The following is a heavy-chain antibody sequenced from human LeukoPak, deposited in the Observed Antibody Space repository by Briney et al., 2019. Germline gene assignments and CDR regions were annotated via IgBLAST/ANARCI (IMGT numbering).Heavy chain of an antibody. Sequence: ASVKVSCKTSGYTFTSYYVSWVRQAPGQGLEWMGWISGYNAKTKYVQKLQGRITMTIDTSTTTAYMELRSLTSDDTAVYYCARVRDYYASSDYSDYWGQGTLVTVSS. J-gene: IGHJ4*02. CDR3: ARVRDYYASSDYSDY. CDR1: GYTFTSYY. D-gene: IGHD3-22*01. CDR2: ISGYNAKT. V-gene: IGHV1-18*04.